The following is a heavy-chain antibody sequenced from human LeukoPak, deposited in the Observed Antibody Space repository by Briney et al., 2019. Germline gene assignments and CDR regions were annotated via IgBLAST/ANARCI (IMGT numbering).Heavy chain of an antibody. CDR3: ARAGQQLVPYYLNY. Sequence: SGGSLRLSCGVSGFTFSNYAMSWVRQAPGKGLEWVSGISGSGGSTYYTDSMKGRFTISRDNSKNTLYLQTNSLRADDTAVYFCARAGQQLVPYYLNYWGQGILVTVSS. CDR2: ISGSGGST. CDR1: GFTFSNYA. J-gene: IGHJ4*02. D-gene: IGHD6-13*01. V-gene: IGHV3-23*01.